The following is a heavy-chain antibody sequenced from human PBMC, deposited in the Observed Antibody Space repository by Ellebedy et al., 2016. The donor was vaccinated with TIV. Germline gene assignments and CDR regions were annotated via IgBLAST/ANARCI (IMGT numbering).Heavy chain of an antibody. J-gene: IGHJ4*02. D-gene: IGHD3-22*01. V-gene: IGHV3-21*01. CDR2: ISSSSSYI. CDR1: GFTFSGYS. CDR3: ARDSSGTKSSGLGDY. Sequence: GESLKISXAASGFTFSGYSMNWVRQAPGKGLEWVSSISSSSSYIYYADSVKGRFTISRDNAKNSLSLQMNSLRVEDTAVYYCARDSSGTKSSGLGDYWGQGTLVTVSS.